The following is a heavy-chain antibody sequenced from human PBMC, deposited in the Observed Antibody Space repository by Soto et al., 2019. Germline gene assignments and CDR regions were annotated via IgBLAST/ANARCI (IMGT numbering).Heavy chain of an antibody. CDR3: ARGENWNYYFDY. J-gene: IGHJ4*02. CDR2: IIPIFGTA. V-gene: IGHV1-69*13. Sequence: ASVKVSCKASGGTFSSYAISWVRQAPGQGLEWMGGIIPIFGTANYAQKFQGRVTITADESTSTAYMELSSLRSEDTAVYYCARGENWNYYFDYWGQGTLVTVSS. CDR1: GGTFSSYA. D-gene: IGHD1-7*01.